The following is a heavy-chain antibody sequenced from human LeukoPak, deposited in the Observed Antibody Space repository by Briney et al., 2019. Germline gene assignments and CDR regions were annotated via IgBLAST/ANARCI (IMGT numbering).Heavy chain of an antibody. CDR3: ARLWYSSSSRYFDY. CDR2: IYPGDSDT. CDR1: GYSFISYY. D-gene: IGHD6-13*01. Sequence: GESLEISCEGSGYSFISYYIGWVRQMPGKGLEWVGVIYPGDSDTRYSPSFQGQVTISADKSISTAYLQWSSLKASDTAMYYCARLWYSSSSRYFDYWGQGTLVTVSS. V-gene: IGHV5-51*01. J-gene: IGHJ4*02.